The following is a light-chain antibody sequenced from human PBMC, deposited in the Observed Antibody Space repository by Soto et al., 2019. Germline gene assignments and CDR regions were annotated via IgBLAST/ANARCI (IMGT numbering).Light chain of an antibody. CDR1: QSISSW. CDR2: AAS. CDR3: QHSYNTPRT. V-gene: IGKV1-39*01. Sequence: DIPMTQSPSTLSASVGDIVTITCRASQSISSWLAWYQQKPGKAPKLLIYAASSLQSGVPSRFSGSGSGTDFTLTISSLQPEDVATYYCQHSYNTPRTFGQGTKVDIK. J-gene: IGKJ1*01.